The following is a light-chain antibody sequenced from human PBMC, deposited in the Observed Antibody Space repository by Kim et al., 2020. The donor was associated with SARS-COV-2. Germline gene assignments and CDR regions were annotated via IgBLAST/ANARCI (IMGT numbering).Light chain of an antibody. CDR2: DNT. CDR3: QSYDSSLTALV. CDR1: TSNIGGNY. V-gene: IGLV1-40*01. Sequence: QSVLTQPPSVFGAAGQRVTISCTGSTSNIGGNYVHWYQLLPGTAPRLLIFDNTNRPSGVPGRFSGSKSGSSASLAITGLQSEDEGDYYCQSYDSSLTALVFGGGTQLTVL. J-gene: IGLJ2*01.